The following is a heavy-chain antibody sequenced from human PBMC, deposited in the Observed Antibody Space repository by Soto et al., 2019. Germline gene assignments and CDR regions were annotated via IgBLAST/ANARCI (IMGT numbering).Heavy chain of an antibody. CDR2: FNWIGGST. D-gene: IGHD3-16*01. CDR3: ARHGGTPDLYFDY. CDR1: GFIVGANA. V-gene: IGHV3-20*04. J-gene: IGHJ4*02. Sequence: PGGSLRLSCAASGFIVGANAMSWVRQAPGKGQKRVSAFNWIGGSTNYADSMKGRFTISRDNAKNSLYLQMSSLRAEDKALYYCARHGGTPDLYFDYWGQGT.